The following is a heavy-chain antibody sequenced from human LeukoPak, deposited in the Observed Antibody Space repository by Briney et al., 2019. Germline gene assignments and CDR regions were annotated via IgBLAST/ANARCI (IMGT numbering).Heavy chain of an antibody. Sequence: GAPVKVSCKASGYTFTSYDINWVRQATGQGLEWMGWMNPNSGNTGYAQKFQGRVTMTRNTSISTAYMELSSLRSEDTAVYYCARNTAVAGTGFDYWGQGTLVTVSS. J-gene: IGHJ4*02. CDR1: GYTFTSYD. V-gene: IGHV1-8*01. CDR2: MNPNSGNT. CDR3: ARNTAVAGTGFDY. D-gene: IGHD6-19*01.